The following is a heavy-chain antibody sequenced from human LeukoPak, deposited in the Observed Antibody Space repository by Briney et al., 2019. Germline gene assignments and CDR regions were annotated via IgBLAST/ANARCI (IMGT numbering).Heavy chain of an antibody. D-gene: IGHD3-9*01. CDR3: AKDQPYDSWFDP. Sequence: GGSLRLSCVASGFKFGDYWMHWVRQAPGKGLVWVSRINIYGSTVDYADSVKGRFTVSRDNSKNTLYLQMNSLRAEDTAVYYCAKDQPYDSWFDPWGQGTLVTVSS. J-gene: IGHJ5*02. CDR2: INIYGSTV. V-gene: IGHV3-74*01. CDR1: GFKFGDYW.